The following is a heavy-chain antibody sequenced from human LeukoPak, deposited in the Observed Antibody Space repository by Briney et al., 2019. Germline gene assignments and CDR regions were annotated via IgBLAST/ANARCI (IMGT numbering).Heavy chain of an antibody. V-gene: IGHV1-3*01. CDR3: ARGYCSSTSCQYYFDY. D-gene: IGHD2-2*01. J-gene: IGHJ4*02. CDR1: GYTFTSYA. CDR2: INAGNGDT. Sequence: ASVKVSCKASGYTFTSYALHWVRQAPGQRVEWMRWINAGNGDTKYSQKFQGRVTITRDTSASTAYMELSSPRSEDTAVYHCARGYCSSTSCQYYFDYWGQGTLVTVSS.